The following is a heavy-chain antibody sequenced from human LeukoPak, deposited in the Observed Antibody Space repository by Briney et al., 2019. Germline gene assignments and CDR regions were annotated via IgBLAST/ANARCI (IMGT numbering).Heavy chain of an antibody. D-gene: IGHD3-10*01. V-gene: IGHV4-34*01. Sequence: SETLSLTCAVYGGSFSGYYWSWIRQPPGKGLEWIGEINHSGSTNYNPSLKSRVTISVDTSKNQFSLKLSSVTAADTAVYYCARYPQGAYGSGSYYTRRWFDPWGQGTLVTVSS. CDR2: INHSGST. CDR1: GGSFSGYY. J-gene: IGHJ5*02. CDR3: ARYPQGAYGSGSYYTRRWFDP.